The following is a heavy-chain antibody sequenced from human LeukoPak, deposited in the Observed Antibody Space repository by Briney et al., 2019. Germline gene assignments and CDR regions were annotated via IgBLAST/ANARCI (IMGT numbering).Heavy chain of an antibody. Sequence: PGGSLRLSCAASGFTFSSYWMSWVRQAPGKGLEWVANIKQDGSEKYYVDSVKGRFTISRDNAQNSLFLQMNSLRAEDTAVYYCARTMITFGGVIVFSSYFDYWGQGTLVTVSS. V-gene: IGHV3-7*05. CDR2: IKQDGSEK. CDR3: ARTMITFGGVIVFSSYFDY. CDR1: GFTFSSYW. J-gene: IGHJ4*02. D-gene: IGHD3-16*02.